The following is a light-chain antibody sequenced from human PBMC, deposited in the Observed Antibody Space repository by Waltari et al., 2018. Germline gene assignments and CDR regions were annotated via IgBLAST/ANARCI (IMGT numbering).Light chain of an antibody. CDR2: EGT. CDR1: TSDVGGYTL. J-gene: IGLJ2*01. Sequence: QSALTPPASVSGSPGQSITISCTGSTSDVGGYTLVSWYRQFPNKAPQLIIYEGTRRPSGVSSRFSASKSGNTASLTISGLQAEDEALYFCSSYARSDNSVLFGGGTQLSVL. CDR3: SSYARSDNSVL. V-gene: IGLV2-23*01.